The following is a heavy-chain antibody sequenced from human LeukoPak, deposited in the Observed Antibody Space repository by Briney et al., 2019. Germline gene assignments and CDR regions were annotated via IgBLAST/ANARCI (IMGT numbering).Heavy chain of an antibody. Sequence: GGSLRLSCAASGYTFSTYSMNWLRPAPGKGLEWVSYISDDSGTIYYADSVKGRFTISRDNAKNSLYLQMNSLRAEDTAVYYCARRFDSWGQGTLVTVSS. CDR3: ARRFDS. CDR2: ISDDSGTI. V-gene: IGHV3-48*01. J-gene: IGHJ4*02. CDR1: GYTFSTYS.